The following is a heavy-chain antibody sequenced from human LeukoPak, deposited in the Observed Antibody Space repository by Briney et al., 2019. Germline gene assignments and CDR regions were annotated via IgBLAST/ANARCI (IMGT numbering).Heavy chain of an antibody. Sequence: GRSLRLSCAASEFTFSSYWMSWVRQAPGKGLEWVSFIYSGGNTHYSDSVKGRFTISRDNSKNTLYLQMNSLRAEDTAVYYCARRAGEYSHPYDYWGQGTLVTVSS. J-gene: IGHJ4*02. D-gene: IGHD4-17*01. CDR1: EFTFSSYW. CDR2: IYSGGNT. CDR3: ARRAGEYSHPYDY. V-gene: IGHV3-53*01.